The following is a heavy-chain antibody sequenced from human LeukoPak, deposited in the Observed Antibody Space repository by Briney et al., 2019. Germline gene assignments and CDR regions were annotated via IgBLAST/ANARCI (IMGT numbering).Heavy chain of an antibody. V-gene: IGHV3-33*01. Sequence: GGSLRLSCAASGFTFSSYGMHWVRQAPGKGLEWVAVIWYDGSNKYYADSVKGRFTISRDNSKNTLYLQMNSLRAEDTAEYYCARDDRPRVQPVVPAAPYGMDVWGQGTTVTVSS. CDR2: IWYDGSNK. D-gene: IGHD2-2*01. CDR3: ARDDRPRVQPVVPAAPYGMDV. J-gene: IGHJ6*02. CDR1: GFTFSSYG.